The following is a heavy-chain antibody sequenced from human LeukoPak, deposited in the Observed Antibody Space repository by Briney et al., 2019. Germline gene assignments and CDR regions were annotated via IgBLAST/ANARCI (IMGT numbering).Heavy chain of an antibody. D-gene: IGHD6-19*01. Sequence: GGSLRLSCVGSGFTFSRSAMSWVRLAPGKGLEWVSGISGSGGDTCYTDSVKGRFTISRDNSKTTVSLQMNSLTTDDTAVYFCAKEGRPTVAAVVVENYFDYWGQGTPVIVSA. CDR1: GFTFSRSA. V-gene: IGHV3-23*01. CDR2: ISGSGGDT. J-gene: IGHJ4*02. CDR3: AKEGRPTVAAVVVENYFDY.